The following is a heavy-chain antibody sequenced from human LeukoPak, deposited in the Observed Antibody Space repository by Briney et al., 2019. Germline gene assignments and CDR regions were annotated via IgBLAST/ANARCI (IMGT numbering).Heavy chain of an antibody. Sequence: GGSLRLSCAASGFTFHDYTIHWVRQAPGKGLEWVALISYDGSNKYYGDSVKGRFTISRDNSKSTLYLQMNSLRADDTAVYYCATDSSPDFWGQGTLVTVSS. CDR3: ATDSSPDF. CDR1: GFTFHDYT. CDR2: ISYDGSNK. D-gene: IGHD3-22*01. J-gene: IGHJ4*02. V-gene: IGHV3-30*04.